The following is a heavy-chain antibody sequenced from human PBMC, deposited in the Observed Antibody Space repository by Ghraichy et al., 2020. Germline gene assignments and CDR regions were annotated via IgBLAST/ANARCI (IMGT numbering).Heavy chain of an antibody. Sequence: SETLSLTCAVSGYSISSGYYWGWIRQPPGKGLEWIGSIYHSGSTYYNPSLKSRVTISVDTSKNQFSLKLSSVTAADTAVYYCARQQYYYDRIDAFDIWGQGTMVTVSS. CDR1: GYSISSGYY. CDR2: IYHSGST. CDR3: ARQQYYYDRIDAFDI. V-gene: IGHV4-38-2*01. D-gene: IGHD3-22*01. J-gene: IGHJ3*02.